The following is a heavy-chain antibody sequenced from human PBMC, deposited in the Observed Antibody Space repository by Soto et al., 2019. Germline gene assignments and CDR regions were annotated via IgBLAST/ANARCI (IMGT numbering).Heavy chain of an antibody. CDR1: GGSFSGYY. J-gene: IGHJ6*03. CDR3: ARGRAPDVNYYGSGSYYNRYYYYYMDV. CDR2: INHSGST. D-gene: IGHD3-10*01. Sequence: QVQLQQWGAGLLKPSETLSLTCAVYGGSFSGYYWSWIRQPPGKGLEWIGEINHSGSTNYNPSLKSRVTISVDTSKNQFSLKLSSVTAADTAVYYCARGRAPDVNYYGSGSYYNRYYYYYMDVWGKGTTVTVSS. V-gene: IGHV4-34*01.